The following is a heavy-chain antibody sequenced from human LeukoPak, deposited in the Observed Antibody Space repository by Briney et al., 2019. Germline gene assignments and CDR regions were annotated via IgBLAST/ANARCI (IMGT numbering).Heavy chain of an antibody. Sequence: PGGSLRLSCAASGFTFSSYLMTWVRQAPGKGLEWVANIKIDGSETPYVESVKGRFTIPRENAKNSMHLEMNSLRAEDTAVYYSAKYRSGYYFDYWGQGTLVTVSS. CDR1: GFTFSSYL. CDR3: AKYRSGYYFDY. CDR2: IKIDGSET. D-gene: IGHD1-26*01. V-gene: IGHV3-7*01. J-gene: IGHJ4*02.